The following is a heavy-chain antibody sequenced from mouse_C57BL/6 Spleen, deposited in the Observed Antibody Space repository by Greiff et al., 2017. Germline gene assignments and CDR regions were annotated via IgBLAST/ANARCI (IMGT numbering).Heavy chain of an antibody. CDR3: ASTTVGGAMDY. V-gene: IGHV1-82*01. CDR2: IYPGDGDT. CDR1: GYAFSSSW. D-gene: IGHD1-1*01. Sequence: QVQLQQSGPELVKPGASVKISCKASGYAFSSSWMNWVKQRPGKGLEWIGRIYPGDGDTNYNGKFKGKATLTADKSSSTAYMQLSSLTSEDSAVYFCASTTVGGAMDYWGQGTSVTVSS. J-gene: IGHJ4*01.